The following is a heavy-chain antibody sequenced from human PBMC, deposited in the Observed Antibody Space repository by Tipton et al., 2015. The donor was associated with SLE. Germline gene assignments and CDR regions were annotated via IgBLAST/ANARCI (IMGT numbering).Heavy chain of an antibody. Sequence: TLSLTCNLSSGSISDYYWSWIRQPAGKGREWIGRMHISGTANYNPSLKSRVTMSFDTSKNLFSLRLTSVTATDTAVYYCARVSTEGLHFDQWGQGTLVTVSS. J-gene: IGHJ4*02. CDR2: MHISGTA. V-gene: IGHV4-4*07. CDR1: SGSISDYY. D-gene: IGHD4-17*01. CDR3: ARVSTEGLHFDQ.